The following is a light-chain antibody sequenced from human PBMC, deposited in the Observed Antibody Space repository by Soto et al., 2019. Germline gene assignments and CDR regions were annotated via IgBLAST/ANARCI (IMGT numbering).Light chain of an antibody. J-gene: IGLJ2*01. CDR2: EVN. CDR3: SSSTDTSIL. CDR1: SSDFGDHKS. V-gene: IGLV2-14*01. Sequence: HSALTQVASVSGSPGQSITISCTGASSDFGDHKSVSWYQHHPGKAPKLIIYEVNYRPSGVSSRFSGSRSGNTASLTISGLQAEDEAHYYCSSSTDTSILFGGGTKLTVL.